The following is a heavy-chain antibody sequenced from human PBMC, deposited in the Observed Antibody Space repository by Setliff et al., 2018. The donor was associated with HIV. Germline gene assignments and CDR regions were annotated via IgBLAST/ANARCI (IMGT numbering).Heavy chain of an antibody. CDR3: ARERRVEVITGYYYYYMDV. D-gene: IGHD3-22*01. J-gene: IGHJ6*03. CDR1: GFTFSSYW. Sequence: GSLRLSCAASGFTFSSYWMSWVRQAPGKGLEWVANIKQDGSEKYYVDSVKGRFTISRDNAKNSLYLQMNSLRAEDTAVYYCARERRVEVITGYYYYYMDVWGKGTTVTVSS. CDR2: IKQDGSEK. V-gene: IGHV3-7*01.